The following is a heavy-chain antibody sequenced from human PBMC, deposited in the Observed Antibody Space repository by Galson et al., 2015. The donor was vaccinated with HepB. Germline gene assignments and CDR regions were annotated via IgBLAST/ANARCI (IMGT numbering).Heavy chain of an antibody. CDR2: ISPSGSAT. J-gene: IGHJ4*02. CDR3: AKDILAAGLFFDY. V-gene: IGHV3-11*01. Sequence: SLRLSCAASGFTFSDYYMGWIRQAPGKGLEWVSYISPSGSATFYADSVRGRFTISRDNARNTLYLQMNSLRAEDTAVYYCAKDILAAGLFFDYWGRGILVTVSS. D-gene: IGHD3-16*01. CDR1: GFTFSDYY.